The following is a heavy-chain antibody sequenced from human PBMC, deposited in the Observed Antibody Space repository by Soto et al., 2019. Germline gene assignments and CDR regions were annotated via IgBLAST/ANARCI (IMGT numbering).Heavy chain of an antibody. J-gene: IGHJ5*02. CDR3: ARHIGDYVGENWFDP. CDR1: GGSISSGRYS. V-gene: IGHV4-61*01. D-gene: IGHD4-17*01. Sequence: SETLSLTCAVSGGSISSGRYSWTWLRQPPGKGLEWIGYIYYSGSTNYNPSLKSRVTISVDTSKNQFSLKLSSVTAADTAVYYCARHIGDYVGENWFDPWGQGTLVTVSS. CDR2: IYYSGST.